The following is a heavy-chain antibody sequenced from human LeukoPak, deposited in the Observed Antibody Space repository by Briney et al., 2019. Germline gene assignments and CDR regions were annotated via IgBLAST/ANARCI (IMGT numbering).Heavy chain of an antibody. V-gene: IGHV1-18*01. CDR3: AREDCSGGSCYSLSLTPVFHVFDI. CDR1: GYAFTSYG. CDR2: ISAYNGNT. D-gene: IGHD2-15*01. J-gene: IGHJ3*02. Sequence: GASVKLSCKASGYAFTSYGISWVRQAPGQELEWMGWISAYNGNTNYAPKLQGRVTMTTDTSTSTAYMELRSLRSDDTAVYYCAREDCSGGSCYSLSLTPVFHVFDIWGQGTMVTVSS.